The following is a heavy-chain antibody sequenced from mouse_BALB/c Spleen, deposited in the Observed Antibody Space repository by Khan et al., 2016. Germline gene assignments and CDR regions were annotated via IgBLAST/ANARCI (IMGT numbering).Heavy chain of an antibody. D-gene: IGHD1-1*01. CDR2: IYTGDGDT. V-gene: IGHV1-87*01. CDR3: ASYYGSSYDYFDY. J-gene: IGHJ2*01. CDR1: GYTFTSYW. Sequence: QVQLQQSGAELARPGASVKLSCKASGYTFTSYWMQWVKQRPGQGLEWIGAIYTGDGDTRYTQKFKGTATLTADKSSSTAYMQLSSLSSEDSAVYYCASYYGSSYDYFDYWGQGTTLTVSS.